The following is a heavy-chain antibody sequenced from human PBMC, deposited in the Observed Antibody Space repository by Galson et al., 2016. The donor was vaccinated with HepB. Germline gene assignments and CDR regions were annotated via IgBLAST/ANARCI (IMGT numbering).Heavy chain of an antibody. V-gene: IGHV3-23*01. Sequence: LRLSCAASGFTFSSYAMSWVRQAPGKGLEWVSAITGSGYSSYYADSVKGRFTISRDNSKNTLFLQMTRLRADDTAVYYCAKASRDLEWLSEFDYWGQGTLVTVSS. CDR2: ITGSGYSS. D-gene: IGHD3-3*01. J-gene: IGHJ4*02. CDR3: AKASRDLEWLSEFDY. CDR1: GFTFSSYA.